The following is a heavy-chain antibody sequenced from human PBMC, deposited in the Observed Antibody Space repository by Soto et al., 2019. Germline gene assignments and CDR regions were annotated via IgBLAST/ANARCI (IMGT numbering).Heavy chain of an antibody. CDR3: ARDFYYDSSGYVDDY. CDR1: GYTFTGYY. J-gene: IGHJ4*02. CDR2: INPSGGST. V-gene: IGHV1-46*01. Sequence: ASVKVSCKASGYTFTGYYMHWVRQAPGQGLEWMGIINPSGGSTSYAQKFQGRVTMTRDTSTSTVYMELSSLRSEDTAVYYCARDFYYDSSGYVDDYWGQGTLVTVSS. D-gene: IGHD3-22*01.